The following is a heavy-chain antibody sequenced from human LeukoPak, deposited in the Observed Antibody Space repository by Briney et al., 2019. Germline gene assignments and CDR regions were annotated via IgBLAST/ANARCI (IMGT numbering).Heavy chain of an antibody. CDR3: AREHGSYDYVWGSYRYYNWFDP. D-gene: IGHD3-16*02. Sequence: SETLSLTCTVSGGSISSSSYYWGWIRQPPGKGLEWIGSIYYSGSTYYNPFLKSRVTISVDTSKNQFSLKLSSVTAADTAVYYCAREHGSYDYVWGSYRYYNWFDPWGQGTLVTVSS. CDR1: GGSISSSSYY. V-gene: IGHV4-39*02. J-gene: IGHJ5*02. CDR2: IYYSGST.